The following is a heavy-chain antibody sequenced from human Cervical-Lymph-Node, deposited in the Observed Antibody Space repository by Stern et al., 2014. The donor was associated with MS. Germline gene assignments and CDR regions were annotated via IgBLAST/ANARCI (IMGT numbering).Heavy chain of an antibody. Sequence: DQLVESGPGLVKPSQTLSLTCTVSGGSISSGSYYWSWIRQPAGKGLEWIGLIYTSGTPNYNPSLKSRVTISVDTSKNQFSLKLSSGTAADTAVYYCARELTFGELYPWGQGTLVTVSS. CDR3: ARELTFGELYP. D-gene: IGHD3-10*01. CDR2: IYTSGTP. V-gene: IGHV4-61*02. J-gene: IGHJ5*02. CDR1: GGSISSGSYY.